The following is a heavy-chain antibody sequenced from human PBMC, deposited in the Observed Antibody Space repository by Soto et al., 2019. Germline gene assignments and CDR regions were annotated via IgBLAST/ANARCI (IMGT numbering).Heavy chain of an antibody. J-gene: IGHJ4*02. Sequence: PGGSLRLSCAASGFTFSSYAMSWVRQAPGKGLEWVSAISGSGGSTYYADSVKGRFTISRDNSKNTLYLQMNSLRAEDTAVYYCAKKGAISTVGATLGVFDHWGQGTLVTVSS. CDR2: ISGSGGST. CDR3: AKKGAISTVGATLGVFDH. D-gene: IGHD1-26*01. V-gene: IGHV3-23*01. CDR1: GFTFSSYA.